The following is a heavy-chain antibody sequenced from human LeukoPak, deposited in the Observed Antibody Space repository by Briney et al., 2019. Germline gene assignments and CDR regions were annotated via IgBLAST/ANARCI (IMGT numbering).Heavy chain of an antibody. CDR3: ARARYYGSGSPYYYYGMDV. J-gene: IGHJ6*04. D-gene: IGHD3-10*01. CDR2: IKQDGSEK. CDR1: GFTFSSYW. Sequence: GSLRLSCAASGFTFSSYWMSWVRQAPGKGLEWVANIKQDGSEKYYVDSVKGRFTISRDNAKNSLYLQMNSLRAEDTAVYYCARARYYGSGSPYYYYGMDVWGKGTTVTVSS. V-gene: IGHV3-7*03.